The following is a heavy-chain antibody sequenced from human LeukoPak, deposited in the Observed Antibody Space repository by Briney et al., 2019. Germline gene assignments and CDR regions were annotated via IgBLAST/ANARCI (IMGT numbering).Heavy chain of an antibody. CDR3: AREVIVGSFDP. CDR1: GYSISSGYY. D-gene: IGHD3-22*01. V-gene: IGHV4-38-2*02. J-gene: IGHJ5*02. CDR2: IYHSGST. Sequence: SETLSLTCTVSGYSISSGYYWGWIRQSPGKGLEWIGSIYHSGSTYYNPSLKSRVTISVDTSKNQFSLKLSSVTAADTAVYYCAREVIVGSFDPWGQGTLVTVSS.